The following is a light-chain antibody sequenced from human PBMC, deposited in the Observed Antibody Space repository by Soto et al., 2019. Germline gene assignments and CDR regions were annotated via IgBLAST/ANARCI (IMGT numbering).Light chain of an antibody. V-gene: IGLV1-51*01. J-gene: IGLJ1*01. CDR1: SSNIKNNY. Sequence: VLTQPPSVSAAPGQKVTISCSGSSSNIKNNYVSWYQQLPGTAPKVLIYDNNKRPSGIPDRFSGSKSGASATLGITGLQTGDEADYYCGTWDSSLSSYVFGTGTKVTVL. CDR2: DNN. CDR3: GTWDSSLSSYV.